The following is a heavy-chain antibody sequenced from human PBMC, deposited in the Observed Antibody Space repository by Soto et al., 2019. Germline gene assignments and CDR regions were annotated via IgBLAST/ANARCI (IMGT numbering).Heavy chain of an antibody. D-gene: IGHD1-1*01. CDR2: IYYSGST. V-gene: IGHV4-59*01. J-gene: IGHJ3*02. CDR3: AGEERGQHDAFDI. Sequence: SETLSLTCTVSGGSISSYYWSWIRQPPGKGLEWIGYIYYSGSTNYNPSLKSRVTISVDTSKNQFSLKLSSVTAADTAVYYCAGEERGQHDAFDIWGQGTMVTVSS. CDR1: GGSISSYY.